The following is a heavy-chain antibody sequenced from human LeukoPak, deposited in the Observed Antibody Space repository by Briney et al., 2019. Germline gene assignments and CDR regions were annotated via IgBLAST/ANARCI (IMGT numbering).Heavy chain of an antibody. Sequence: PGGSLRLSCAASGFTFSSYEMNWVRQAPGKGLEWVSYISSSGSTIYYADSVKGRFTISRDNAKNSLYLQMNSLRAEDTAVYYCARGKKLQYFDRTKYYFDDWGQGTLVTVSS. CDR3: ARGKKLQYFDRTKYYFDD. CDR1: GFTFSSYE. D-gene: IGHD3-9*01. V-gene: IGHV3-48*03. CDR2: ISSSGSTI. J-gene: IGHJ4*02.